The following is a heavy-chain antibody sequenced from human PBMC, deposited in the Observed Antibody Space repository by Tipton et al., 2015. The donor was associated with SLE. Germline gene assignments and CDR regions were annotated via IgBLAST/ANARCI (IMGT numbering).Heavy chain of an antibody. J-gene: IGHJ4*02. Sequence: TLSPTCSVSGDSVTNGNYYWGWIRQPPWQGLEWIGSVFYRGVTYYNPSLESRVTVSVDTSKNQFSLRLSSVTAADTAVYYCARRVWDYGDSYYFDVWGPGTLVTVSS. D-gene: IGHD4-17*01. CDR1: GDSVTNGNYY. CDR2: VFYRGVT. V-gene: IGHV4-39*07. CDR3: ARRVWDYGDSYYFDV.